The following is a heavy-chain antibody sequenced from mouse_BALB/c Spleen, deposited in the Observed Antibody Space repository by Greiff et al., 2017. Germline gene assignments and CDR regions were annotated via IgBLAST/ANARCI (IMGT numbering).Heavy chain of an antibody. CDR2: ISSGSSTI. D-gene: IGHD1-1*01. CDR3: ARYPYGSSYEAWFAY. J-gene: IGHJ3*01. Sequence: EVKLMESGGGLVQPGGSRKLSCAASGFTFSSFGMHWVRQAPEKGLEWVAYISSGSSTIYYADTVKGRFTISRDNPKNTLFLQMTSLRSEDTAMYYCARYPYGSSYEAWFAYWGQGTLVTVSA. V-gene: IGHV5-17*02. CDR1: GFTFSSFG.